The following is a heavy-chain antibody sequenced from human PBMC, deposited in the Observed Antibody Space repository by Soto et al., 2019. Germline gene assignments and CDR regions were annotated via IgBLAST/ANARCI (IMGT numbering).Heavy chain of an antibody. CDR2: IRSKANSYAT. Sequence: EVQLVESGGGLVQPGGSLKLSCAASGFTFSGSDMHWVRQASGKGLEWVGRIRSKANSYATAYAASVKGRFTISRDDSKNTAYLQMNSLKTEDTAVYYCAGGSYQGGYWGQRTLVTVSS. V-gene: IGHV3-73*01. CDR3: AGGSYQGGY. D-gene: IGHD1-26*01. CDR1: GFTFSGSD. J-gene: IGHJ4*02.